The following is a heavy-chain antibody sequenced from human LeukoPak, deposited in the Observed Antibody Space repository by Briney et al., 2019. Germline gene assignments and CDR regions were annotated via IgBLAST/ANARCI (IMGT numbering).Heavy chain of an antibody. D-gene: IGHD6-19*01. V-gene: IGHV4-59*12. Sequence: SETLSLTCTVSGESISGFYWTWIRQPPGKGLEWIGYIYYSGSTNYNPSLKSRVTISVDTSKNQFSLKLSSVTAADTAVYYCARDLRYSSGWYYFDYWGQGTLVTVSS. CDR1: GESISGFY. CDR3: ARDLRYSSGWYYFDY. CDR2: IYYSGST. J-gene: IGHJ4*02.